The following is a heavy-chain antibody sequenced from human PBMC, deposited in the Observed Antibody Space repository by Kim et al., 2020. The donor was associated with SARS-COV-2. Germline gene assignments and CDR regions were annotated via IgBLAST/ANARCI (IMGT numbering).Heavy chain of an antibody. CDR1: RFTFGDYA. J-gene: IGHJ4*02. D-gene: IGHD4-17*01. Sequence: GGSLRLSCAASRFTFGDYAMHWVRQAPGKGLEWVSGISWSSGSIDYADSVKGRFTISRDNAKNSLYLQMNSLRAEDTALYYCAKDIGGYRDLRGFDYWGQGTLVTVSS. CDR3: AKDIGGYRDLRGFDY. V-gene: IGHV3-9*01. CDR2: ISWSSGSI.